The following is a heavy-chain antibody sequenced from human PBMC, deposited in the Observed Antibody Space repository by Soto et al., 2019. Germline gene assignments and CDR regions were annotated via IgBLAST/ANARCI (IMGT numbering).Heavy chain of an antibody. J-gene: IGHJ4*02. CDR2: IYYSGST. CDR1: GGSISSYY. D-gene: IGHD3-16*02. CDR3: ARHPVGSYRVY. Sequence: SETLSLTCTVSGGSISSYYWSWIRQPPGKGLEWIGYIYYSGSTNYNPSLKSRVTISVDTSKNQFSLKLSSVTAADTAVYYCARHPVGSYRVYWGQGTLVTVSS. V-gene: IGHV4-59*08.